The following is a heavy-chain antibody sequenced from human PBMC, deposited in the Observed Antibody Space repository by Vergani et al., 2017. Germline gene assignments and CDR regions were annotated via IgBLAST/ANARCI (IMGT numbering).Heavy chain of an antibody. V-gene: IGHV3-23*01. CDR3: AKDSGGNYWYFDL. CDR2: ISGSGGST. D-gene: IGHD4-23*01. Sequence: EVQLLESGGGLVQPGGSLRLSCAASGFTFSSYAMSWVRQAPGKGLEWVSAISGSGGSTYYADSVKSRFTISRDKSKNTLYLQMNSLRAEDTAVYYCAKDSGGNYWYFDLWGRGTLVTVSS. J-gene: IGHJ2*01. CDR1: GFTFSSYA.